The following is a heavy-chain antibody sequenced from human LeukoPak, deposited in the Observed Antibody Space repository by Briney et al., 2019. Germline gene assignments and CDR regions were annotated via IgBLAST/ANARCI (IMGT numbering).Heavy chain of an antibody. CDR3: ARTSMVRGVPYYFDY. CDR2: ISGSGGST. CDR1: GFIFSSYA. Sequence: PGGSLRLSCAASGFIFSSYAMSWVRQAPGKGLEWVSTISGSGGSTYYADSVKGRFTISRDNSKNTVYLQMNSLRAEDTAVYYCARTSMVRGVPYYFDYWGQGTLVTVSS. J-gene: IGHJ4*02. D-gene: IGHD3-10*01. V-gene: IGHV3-23*01.